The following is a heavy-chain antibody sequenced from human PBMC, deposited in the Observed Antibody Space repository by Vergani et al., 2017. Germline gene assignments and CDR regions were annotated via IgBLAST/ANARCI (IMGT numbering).Heavy chain of an antibody. J-gene: IGHJ6*02. Sequence: QVQLEESGPGLVKPSETLSLTCAVSGYSISSGYNWGWLRQPPGKGLEWIGSIYHSGSTYYNPSLKSRVTISVDTSKNQFSLKLSSVTAADTAVYYCARLRLEDSGYDFGGMDVWGQGTTVTVSS. CDR2: IYHSGST. V-gene: IGHV4-38-2*01. CDR1: GYSISSGYN. CDR3: ARLRLEDSGYDFGGMDV. D-gene: IGHD5-12*01.